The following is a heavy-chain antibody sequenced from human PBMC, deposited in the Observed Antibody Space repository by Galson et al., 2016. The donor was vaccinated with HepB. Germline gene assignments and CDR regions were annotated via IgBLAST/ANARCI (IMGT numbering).Heavy chain of an antibody. V-gene: IGHV3-30*18. CDR2: ISYDGNKE. Sequence: SLRLSCAASGFRFTYYGLHWVRQAPGKGLEWVAVISYDGNKEYSADYVKGRFTIFRDNPKTTVYLEMNSLRVEDTSVYYFAKDSILGATAGFYGIDVWGQGTTVTVSS. CDR3: AKDSILGATAGFYGIDV. J-gene: IGHJ6*02. CDR1: GFRFTYYG. D-gene: IGHD1-26*01.